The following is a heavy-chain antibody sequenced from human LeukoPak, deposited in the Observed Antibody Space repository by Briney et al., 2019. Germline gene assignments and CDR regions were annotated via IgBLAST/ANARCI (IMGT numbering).Heavy chain of an antibody. CDR3: ARGGSGFERYFDL. Sequence: GGSLRLSCAASGSTFNIYWMSWVRQAPGKGLEWVANIKQDGSEKYYVGSVKGRFTISRDNAKNSLYLQMNSLRAEDTAVYYCARGGSGFERYFDLWGRGTLVTVSS. V-gene: IGHV3-7*05. D-gene: IGHD6-19*01. CDR1: GSTFNIYW. J-gene: IGHJ2*01. CDR2: IKQDGSEK.